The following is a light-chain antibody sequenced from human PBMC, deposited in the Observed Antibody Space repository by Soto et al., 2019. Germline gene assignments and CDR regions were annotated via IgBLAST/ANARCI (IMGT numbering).Light chain of an antibody. V-gene: IGKV3-11*01. CDR1: QTVSSS. J-gene: IGKJ4*01. Sequence: EIVLTQSPATLSLSPGERATLSCRASQTVSSSLSWYQQKPGQAPRLLIYEASNRATGIPARFSGSGSGADFTLTIRSLEDEDVALYYCQHPSNWPLTFGGGTKVEIK. CDR3: QHPSNWPLT. CDR2: EAS.